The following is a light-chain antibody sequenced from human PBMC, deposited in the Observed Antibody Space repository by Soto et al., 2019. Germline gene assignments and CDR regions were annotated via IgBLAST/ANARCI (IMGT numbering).Light chain of an antibody. CDR1: SSDVGSYDR. CDR3: SSSVGGPIWV. V-gene: IGLV2-23*02. J-gene: IGLJ3*02. Sequence: QSALTQPASVSGSPGQSIAISCTGTSSDVGSYDRVSWYQQSQGEAPTLIIYEVNKRPAGVSIRFSGSKAGNMASLTISGLQSEDEADYYCSSSVGGPIWVFGGGTKLTVL. CDR2: EVN.